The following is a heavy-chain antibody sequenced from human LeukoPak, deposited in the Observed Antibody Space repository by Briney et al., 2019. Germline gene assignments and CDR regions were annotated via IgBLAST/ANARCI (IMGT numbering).Heavy chain of an antibody. Sequence: ASVKVSCKASGGTFSSYAISWVRQAPGQGLEWMGGIIPIFGTANYAQKFQGRVTITADKSTSTAYMELSSLRPEDTAVYYCASSRTVTTKIAFYYYYYYMDVWGKGTTVTVSS. CDR3: ASSRTVTTKIAFYYYYYYMDV. CDR1: GGTFSSYA. D-gene: IGHD4-11*01. CDR2: IIPIFGTA. V-gene: IGHV1-69*06. J-gene: IGHJ6*03.